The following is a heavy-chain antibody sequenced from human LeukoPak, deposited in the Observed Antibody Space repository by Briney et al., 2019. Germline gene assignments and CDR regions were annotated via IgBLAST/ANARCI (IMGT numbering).Heavy chain of an antibody. V-gene: IGHV1-69*13. CDR3: ARDLSAAEIYLFDY. Sequence: VASVKVSCKASGGTFSSYAISWVRQAPGQGLEWMGGIIPIFGTANYAQKFQGRVTITADGSTSTAYMELSSLRSEDTAVYYCARDLSAAEIYLFDYWGQGTLVTVSS. J-gene: IGHJ4*02. D-gene: IGHD2/OR15-2a*01. CDR1: GGTFSSYA. CDR2: IIPIFGTA.